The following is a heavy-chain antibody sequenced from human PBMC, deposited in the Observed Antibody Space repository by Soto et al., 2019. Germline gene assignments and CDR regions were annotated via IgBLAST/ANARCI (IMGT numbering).Heavy chain of an antibody. CDR1: GFTFSNAW. J-gene: IGHJ4*02. V-gene: IGHV3-15*01. Sequence: EVQLVESGGGLVKPGGSLRLSCAASGFTFSNAWMTWVREAPGKGLGWVGRIKSKTDGGTADYAAPVKGRFTISRDDSKDTLYLQMNSLKSEDTAMYYCATGRFSSSLYFDYWGQGTLVTVSS. CDR2: IKSKTDGGTA. CDR3: ATGRFSSSLYFDY. D-gene: IGHD6-6*01.